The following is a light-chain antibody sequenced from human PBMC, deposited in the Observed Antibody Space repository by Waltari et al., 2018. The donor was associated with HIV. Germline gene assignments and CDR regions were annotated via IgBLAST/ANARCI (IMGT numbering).Light chain of an antibody. CDR2: DNN. J-gene: IGLJ2*01. Sequence: QSVLTQPPSVSGAPGQRVTISCTGSSSNIAASHDVHWYQQLPGTAPKLLIYDNNNRPLGVPGRFSGSKSGTSASLAITGLQAEDEADYYCQSYDSRLGVLVGGGTKLTVL. CDR1: SSNIAASHD. CDR3: QSYDSRLGVL. V-gene: IGLV1-40*01.